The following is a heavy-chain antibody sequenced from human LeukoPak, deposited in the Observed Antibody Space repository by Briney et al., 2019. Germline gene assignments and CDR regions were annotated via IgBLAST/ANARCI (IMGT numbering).Heavy chain of an antibody. D-gene: IGHD3-3*01. V-gene: IGHV1-2*06. CDR3: AKASRTIFGVVIVVGRPSDAFDV. CDR2: INPDTGDT. J-gene: IGHJ3*01. CDR1: AYSFTGYF. Sequence: GASVKVSCKASAYSFTGYFLHWVRQAPGQGLEWMGRINPDTGDTNYAQKFQSRVTMTRDTSISTAYMELTSLRSDDTAMYYCAKASRTIFGVVIVVGRPSDAFDVWGQGTMVTVSS.